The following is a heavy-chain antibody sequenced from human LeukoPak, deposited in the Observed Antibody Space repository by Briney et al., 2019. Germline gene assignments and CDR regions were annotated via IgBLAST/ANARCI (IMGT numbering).Heavy chain of an antibody. V-gene: IGHV4-59*01. CDR3: ARALNFDY. Sequence: SETLSLTCTVSGGSISSYYWSWIRQPPGKGLEWIGYIYYSGSTNYNPSLKSRVTISVDTSKNQFSLKLSSVTAADTAVYYCARALNFDYWGQGTLVTVSS. CDR2: IYYSGST. CDR1: GGSISSYY. J-gene: IGHJ4*02.